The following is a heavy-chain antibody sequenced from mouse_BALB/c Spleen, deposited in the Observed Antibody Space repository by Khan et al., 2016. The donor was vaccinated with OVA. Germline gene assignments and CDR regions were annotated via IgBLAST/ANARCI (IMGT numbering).Heavy chain of an antibody. J-gene: IGHJ4*01. CDR3: ARAYYRFDGYYAMDY. V-gene: IGHV2-6-4*01. Sequence: QVHVKQSGPGLVAPSQSLSITCSVSGFSLSRYNIHWVRQPPGKGLEWLGMIWGGGGTDYNSTLKSRLTISKDNSESQVFLKMNSLQTDDTAMYYCARAYYRFDGYYAMDYWGQGTSVTISS. CDR2: IWGGGGT. D-gene: IGHD2-14*01. CDR1: GFSLSRYN.